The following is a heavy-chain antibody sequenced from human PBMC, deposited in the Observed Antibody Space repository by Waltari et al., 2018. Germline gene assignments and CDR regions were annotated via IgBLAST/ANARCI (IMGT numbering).Heavy chain of an antibody. J-gene: IGHJ4*02. CDR3: ARGTKFGDYGDFDY. V-gene: IGHV1-69*01. CDR1: GDSFSNYA. Sequence: QVQVVQSGAEVKMPGSSVRVSCKVSGDSFSNYALSWVRQAPGKGLEWVGGIIPMLHTANYGQRSQARVFISADDSTDTAYMELSSLRSEDTAVYYCARGTKFGDYGDFDYWGQGTLVTVSA. CDR2: IIPMLHTA. D-gene: IGHD4-17*01.